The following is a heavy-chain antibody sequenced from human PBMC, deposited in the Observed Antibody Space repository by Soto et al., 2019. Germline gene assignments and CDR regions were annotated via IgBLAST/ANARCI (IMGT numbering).Heavy chain of an antibody. CDR3: AKDEVLVEVVARDYYGMDV. CDR1: GYTFTSYY. V-gene: IGHV3-30*07. Sequence: SCKASGYTFTSYYMHWVRQAPGQGLEWYVDSVKGRFTISRDNSKNTLYLQMNNLRAEDTAVYYCAKDEVLVEVVARDYYGMDVWGQGTTVTVSS. D-gene: IGHD2-15*01. J-gene: IGHJ6*02.